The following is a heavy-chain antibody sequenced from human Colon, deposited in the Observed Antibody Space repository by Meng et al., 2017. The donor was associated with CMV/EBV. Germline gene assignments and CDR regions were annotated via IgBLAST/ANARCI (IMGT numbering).Heavy chain of an antibody. CDR2: TNEDGSDK. CDR3: AKNGAWFRFDS. CDR1: GSSFSNSW. D-gene: IGHD3-10*01. J-gene: IGHJ4*02. Sequence: GESLKISCAASGSSFSNSWMIWVRRAPGKGLEWVAKTNEDGSDKYYVDSVKGRFTIFRDNSTNTVYLQMNSLRGEDTALYYCAKNGAWFRFDSWGQGTPVTVSS. V-gene: IGHV3-7*03.